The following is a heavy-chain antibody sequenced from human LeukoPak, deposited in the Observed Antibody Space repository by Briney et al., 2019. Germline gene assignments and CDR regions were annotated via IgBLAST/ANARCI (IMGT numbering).Heavy chain of an antibody. CDR3: AKTVLYSYGYVDY. V-gene: IGHV3-21*01. D-gene: IGHD5-18*01. CDR2: ISSSSSYI. Sequence: GGSLRLSCAASGFTFSSYSINWVRQAPGKGLEWVSSISSSSSYIYYADSVKGRFTISRDNAKNSLYLQMNSLRAEDTAVYYCAKTVLYSYGYVDYWGQGTLVTVSS. CDR1: GFTFSSYS. J-gene: IGHJ4*02.